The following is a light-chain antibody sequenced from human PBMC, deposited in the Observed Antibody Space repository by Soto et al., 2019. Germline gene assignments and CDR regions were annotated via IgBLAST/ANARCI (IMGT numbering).Light chain of an antibody. Sequence: EIQMTHSPSSLSASVGDRVTITCRASQGISNYLAWDQQKPGKVPKLLIYGASTLQSGVPSRLSGSGSGTDFTLIINSLQPEDVATYYCQKYDSAPWTFGQGTKVEIK. CDR2: GAS. V-gene: IGKV1-27*01. J-gene: IGKJ1*01. CDR1: QGISNY. CDR3: QKYDSAPWT.